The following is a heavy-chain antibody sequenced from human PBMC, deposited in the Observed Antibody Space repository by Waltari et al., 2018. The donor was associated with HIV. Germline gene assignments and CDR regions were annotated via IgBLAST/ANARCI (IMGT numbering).Heavy chain of an antibody. CDR1: GFTFSSYS. CDR2: ISSTSNTI. CDR3: AKEVVALPHYYYYGLDV. J-gene: IGHJ6*02. V-gene: IGHV3-48*04. D-gene: IGHD2-15*01. Sequence: EVRLVESGGGLVQPGGSLRLSCAASGFTFSSYSMNWVRQAPGKGLEWVSYISSTSNTIYYADSVKGRFTVSRDNAKNSLSLQMNSLRAEDTAVYFCAKEVVALPHYYYYGLDVWGQGTTVTVSS.